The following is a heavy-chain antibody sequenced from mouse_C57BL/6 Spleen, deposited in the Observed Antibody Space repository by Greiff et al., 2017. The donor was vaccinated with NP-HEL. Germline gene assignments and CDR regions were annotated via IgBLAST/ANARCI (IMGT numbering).Heavy chain of an antibody. Sequence: VQLQQPGAELVRPGSSVKLSCKASGYTFTSYWMHWVKQRPIQGLEWIGNIDPSDSETHYNQKFKDKATLTVDKSSSTAYMQLSSLTSEDSAVYYCARRDSNYVGFAYWGQGTLVTVSA. CDR1: GYTFTSYW. D-gene: IGHD2-5*01. CDR2: IDPSDSET. J-gene: IGHJ3*01. V-gene: IGHV1-52*01. CDR3: ARRDSNYVGFAY.